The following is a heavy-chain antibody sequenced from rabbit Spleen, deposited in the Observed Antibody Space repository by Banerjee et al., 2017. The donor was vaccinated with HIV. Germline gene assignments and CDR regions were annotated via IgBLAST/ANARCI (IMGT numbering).Heavy chain of an antibody. V-gene: IGHV1S40*01. D-gene: IGHD4-2*01. CDR1: GVSFSSNYY. J-gene: IGHJ4*01. CDR2: IDTNDGDT. CDR3: ARDVAGYDGIEL. Sequence: QSLEESGGDLVKPGASLTLTCTASGVSFSSNYYMCWVRQAPGKGLEWIACIDTNDGDTDYANWPKGRFTISKTSSTTVTLQMTSLTAADTATYFCARDVAGYDGIELWGPGTLVTVS.